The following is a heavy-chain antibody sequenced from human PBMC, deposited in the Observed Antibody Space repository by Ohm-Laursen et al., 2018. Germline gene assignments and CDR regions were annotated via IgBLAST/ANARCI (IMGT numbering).Heavy chain of an antibody. Sequence: GTLSLTCTISGGSISSYYWSWIRQPPGKGLEWIGYIYYNGSTNYNPSLKSRVTISVDTSKNQFSLKLSSVTAADTAVYYCARVGIVATGYYGMDVWGQGTTVTVSS. CDR3: ARVGIVATGYYGMDV. V-gene: IGHV4-59*01. D-gene: IGHD5-12*01. J-gene: IGHJ6*02. CDR1: GGSISSYY. CDR2: IYYNGST.